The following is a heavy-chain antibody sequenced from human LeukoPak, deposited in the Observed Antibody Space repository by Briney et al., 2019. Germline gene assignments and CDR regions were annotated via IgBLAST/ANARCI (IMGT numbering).Heavy chain of an antibody. CDR1: GGSFSGYY. CDR2: IYYSGRT. V-gene: IGHV4-34*01. CDR3: ARGVSMIVVVIHDWYFDL. J-gene: IGHJ2*01. Sequence: SETLSLTCAVYGGSFSGYYWGWIRQPPGKGLEWIGNIYYSGRTYYNPSLKSRVTISVDTSKNQFSLKLSSVTATDTAVYYCARGVSMIVVVIHDWYFDLWGRGTLVTVSS. D-gene: IGHD3-22*01.